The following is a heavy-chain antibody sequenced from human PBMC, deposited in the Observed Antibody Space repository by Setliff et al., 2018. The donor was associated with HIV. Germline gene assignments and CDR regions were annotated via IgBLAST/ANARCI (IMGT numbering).Heavy chain of an antibody. Sequence: RASVKVSCKASGYTFSDYEIHWLRQAPGQGPEWLGWINTEHGGAYYAQNFQGRVSVTRDTSISTVYMELRSLKSDDTAIYYCARSGGWWGYSNSNPFYYHMDVWGQGTTVTVSS. J-gene: IGHJ6*03. D-gene: IGHD4-4*01. V-gene: IGHV1-2*02. CDR3: ARSGGWWGYSNSNPFYYHMDV. CDR1: GYTFSDYE. CDR2: INTEHGGA.